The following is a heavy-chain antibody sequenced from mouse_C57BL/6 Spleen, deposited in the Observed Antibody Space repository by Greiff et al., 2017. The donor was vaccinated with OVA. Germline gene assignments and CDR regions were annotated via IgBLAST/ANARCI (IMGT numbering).Heavy chain of an antibody. Sequence: QVQLKQSGAELVRPGTSVKLSCKASGYTFTSYWMHWVKQRPGQGLEWIGVIDPSDSYTNYNQKFKGKATLTVDTSSSTAYMQLSSLTSEDSAVYYCARLGSSYGGAMDYWGQGTSVTVSS. V-gene: IGHV1-59*01. D-gene: IGHD1-1*01. J-gene: IGHJ4*01. CDR3: ARLGSSYGGAMDY. CDR1: GYTFTSYW. CDR2: IDPSDSYT.